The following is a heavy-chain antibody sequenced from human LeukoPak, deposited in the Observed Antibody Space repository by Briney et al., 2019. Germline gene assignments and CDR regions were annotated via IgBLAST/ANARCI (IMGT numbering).Heavy chain of an antibody. Sequence: ASVKVSCKASGGTFSSYAISWVRQAPGQGLEWMGWISAYNHNTNYAQKLQDRVTMTTGTSTSTAYMELRSLRSDDTAVYYCAREGVATIVDYWGQGTLVTVSS. D-gene: IGHD5-24*01. CDR2: ISAYNHNT. V-gene: IGHV1-18*01. CDR1: GGTFSSYA. CDR3: AREGVATIVDY. J-gene: IGHJ4*02.